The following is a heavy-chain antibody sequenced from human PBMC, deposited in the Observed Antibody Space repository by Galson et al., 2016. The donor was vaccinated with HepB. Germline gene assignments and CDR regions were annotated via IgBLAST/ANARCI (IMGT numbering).Heavy chain of an antibody. D-gene: IGHD1-1*01. CDR1: GFTFSSYD. CDR3: AKALRSPNDPEY. CDR2: IGGSGDST. V-gene: IGHV3-23*01. J-gene: IGHJ4*02. Sequence: SLRLSCAASGFTFSSYDMSWVRQALGKGLEWVSAIGGSGDSTYYADSVKGRFTISRDNSKNTVYLQMNSLRAEDTAVYYCAKALRSPNDPEYWGQRTLVTVSS.